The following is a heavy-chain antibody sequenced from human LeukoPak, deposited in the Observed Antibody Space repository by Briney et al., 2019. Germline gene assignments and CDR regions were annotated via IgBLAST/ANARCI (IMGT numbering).Heavy chain of an antibody. CDR2: IWYDRSNE. V-gene: IGHV3-33*01. D-gene: IGHD2/OR15-2a*01. CDR3: ARDWHNSWFDS. J-gene: IGHJ5*01. CDR1: GFTFTSFG. Sequence: GGSLRLSCAASGFTFTSFGIHWVRQAPGKGLEWVAVIWYDRSNEFYTDSVKGRFTISRDNSKNTVYLQMNSLRVEDTAVYYCARDWHNSWFDSWGQGTLVTVSS.